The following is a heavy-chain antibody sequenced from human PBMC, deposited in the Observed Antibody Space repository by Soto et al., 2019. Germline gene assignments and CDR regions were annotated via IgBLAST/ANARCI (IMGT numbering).Heavy chain of an antibody. CDR2: INPNSGGT. Sequence: QVQLVQSGAEVKKPGASVKVSCKASGYTFTGYYMHWVRQAPGQGLEWMGWINPNSGGTNYAQKFQGWVTMTRDTSLSTAYMELTRLRPDDTAVYYCARDARGDEAPMDYWGQGTLVTVSS. V-gene: IGHV1-2*04. CDR1: GYTFTGYY. CDR3: ARDARGDEAPMDY. J-gene: IGHJ4*02. D-gene: IGHD3-10*01.